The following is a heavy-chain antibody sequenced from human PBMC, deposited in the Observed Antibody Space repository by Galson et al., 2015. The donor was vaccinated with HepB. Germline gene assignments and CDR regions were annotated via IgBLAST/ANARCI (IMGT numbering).Heavy chain of an antibody. D-gene: IGHD6-13*01. V-gene: IGHV4-59*01. CDR3: ARGYRSSWYGMDV. Sequence: LTCTVSGGSMSSYYWSWIRQPPGKGLEWIGYIYYSGSTNYNPSLKSRVTISVDTSKIQLSLKLSSVTAADTAVYYCARGYRSSWYGMDVWGQGTTVTVSS. CDR1: GGSMSSYY. CDR2: IYYSGST. J-gene: IGHJ6*02.